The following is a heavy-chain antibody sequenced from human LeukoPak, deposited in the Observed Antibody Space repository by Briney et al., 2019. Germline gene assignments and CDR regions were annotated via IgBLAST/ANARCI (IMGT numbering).Heavy chain of an antibody. CDR3: ARAYYYDSSGYLDY. J-gene: IGHJ4*02. CDR2: ISSSGTYI. Sequence: GGSLRLSCAASGFTFSSYSMNWVRQAPGKGLEWVAYISSSGTYIYYTDSVKGRFTISRDNAENSLYLQMNSLRADDTAVYYCARAYYYDSSGYLDYWGQGALVTDSS. D-gene: IGHD3-22*01. V-gene: IGHV3-21*01. CDR1: GFTFSSYS.